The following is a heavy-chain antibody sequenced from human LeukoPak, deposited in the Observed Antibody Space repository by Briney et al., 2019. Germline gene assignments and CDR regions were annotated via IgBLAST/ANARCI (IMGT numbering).Heavy chain of an antibody. J-gene: IGHJ4*02. D-gene: IGHD3-10*01. Sequence: GSLRLSCAASGLTFSTYVMNWVRQPPGKGLEWIGYIYYSGSTNYNPSLKSRVTISVDTSKNQFSLKLSSVTAADTAVYYCAREYGSGDYYFDYWGQGTLVTVSS. V-gene: IGHV4-59*01. CDR1: GLTFSTYV. CDR2: IYYSGST. CDR3: AREYGSGDYYFDY.